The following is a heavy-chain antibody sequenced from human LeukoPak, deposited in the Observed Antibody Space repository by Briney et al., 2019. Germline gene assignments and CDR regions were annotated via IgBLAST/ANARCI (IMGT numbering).Heavy chain of an antibody. Sequence: SETLSLTCTVSAGSFISSSHHWGWIRQSPGKGLEWIGSVYYGRTTYYNPSLDGRVTVSLDTSANQFYLQLNSVTAADTAVYYCVRHDGRGGATMGAFDSWGQGSLVTVSS. J-gene: IGHJ5*01. CDR3: VRHDGRGGATMGAFDS. V-gene: IGHV4-39*01. CDR2: VYYGRTT. D-gene: IGHD5-12*01. CDR1: AGSFISSSHH.